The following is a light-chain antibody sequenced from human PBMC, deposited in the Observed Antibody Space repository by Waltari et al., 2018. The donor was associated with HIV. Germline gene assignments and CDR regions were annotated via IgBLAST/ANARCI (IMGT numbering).Light chain of an antibody. CDR3: CSYAGTYTWV. Sequence: QSALTPPRSVSGSPGQSVTIPCTGPSSDVGGYNYVSWYQQHPTKAPKLTIYDVSKRPSGVPDRFSGSKSGNTASLTISGLQAEDEADYYCCSYAGTYTWVFGGGTKLTVL. CDR2: DVS. V-gene: IGLV2-11*01. J-gene: IGLJ3*02. CDR1: SSDVGGYNY.